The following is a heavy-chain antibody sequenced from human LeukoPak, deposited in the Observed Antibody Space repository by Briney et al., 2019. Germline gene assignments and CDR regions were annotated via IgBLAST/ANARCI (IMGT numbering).Heavy chain of an antibody. CDR2: ISGYNGDT. CDR1: GYTFSSHG. V-gene: IGHV1-18*01. Sequence: ASVKVSCKASGYTFSSHGFSWVRQAPGQGLEWMGWISGYNGDTIYAQKFQGRVTMTKDTATSTGYMELRSLRSDDTAVYYCARDPSNSSGRYWYIDVWGRGTLVTVSS. D-gene: IGHD6-19*01. J-gene: IGHJ2*01. CDR3: ARDPSNSSGRYWYIDV.